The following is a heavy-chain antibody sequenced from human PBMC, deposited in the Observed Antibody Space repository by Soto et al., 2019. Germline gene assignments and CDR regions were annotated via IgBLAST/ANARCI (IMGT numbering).Heavy chain of an antibody. CDR1: GYTFTSYY. V-gene: IGHV1-46*03. D-gene: IGHD4-17*01. CDR3: ARGGEVDYGDYGGTPLSAFYI. CDR2: INPSGGST. Sequence: ASVKLSCKASGYTFTSYYMHWVRQAPGQGLEWMGIINPSGGSTSYAQKFQGRVTMTRDTSTSTVYMELSSLRSEDTAVYYCARGGEVDYGDYGGTPLSAFYIWGQGTMVTVS. J-gene: IGHJ3*02.